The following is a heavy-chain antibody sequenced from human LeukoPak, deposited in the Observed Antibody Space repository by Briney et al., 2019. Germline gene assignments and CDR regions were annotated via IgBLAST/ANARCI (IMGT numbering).Heavy chain of an antibody. CDR1: GFTFSSYW. V-gene: IGHV3-74*01. Sequence: GGSLRLSCAASGFTFSSYWMHWVRHAPGKGLVWVSRINSDGSSTSYADSVKGRFTISRDNAKNTLYLQMNSLRAEDTAVYYCASRYSRSYERPFDYWGQGTLVTVSS. D-gene: IGHD1-26*01. J-gene: IGHJ4*02. CDR3: ASRYSRSYERPFDY. CDR2: INSDGSST.